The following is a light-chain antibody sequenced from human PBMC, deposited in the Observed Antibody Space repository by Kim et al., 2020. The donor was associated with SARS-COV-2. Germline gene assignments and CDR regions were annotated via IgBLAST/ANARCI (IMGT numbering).Light chain of an antibody. Sequence: SVGDRVTITCRASQGISSALAWYQQKPGKAPKLLFYDASSLESGVPSRFSGSGSGTDFTLTISSRQPEDFATYYCQQFNSYPLMYTFGQGTKLEIK. CDR2: DAS. CDR1: QGISSA. V-gene: IGKV1-13*02. CDR3: QQFNSYPLMYT. J-gene: IGKJ2*01.